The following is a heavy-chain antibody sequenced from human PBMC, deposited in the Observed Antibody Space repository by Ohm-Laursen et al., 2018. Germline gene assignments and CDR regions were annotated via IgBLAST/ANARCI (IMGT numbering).Heavy chain of an antibody. D-gene: IGHD2-15*01. Sequence: SETLSLTCPISGGSISSCSCYWGWIRQSPGKGLEWIGSFHYGASTLYNSSLMSRVTISVDTSKNQFSLRLGSVTAADTAVYYCVRHEDFFQSRGFFDYWGQGTLVTVSS. V-gene: IGHV4-39*01. CDR1: GGSISSCSCY. CDR2: FHYGAST. J-gene: IGHJ4*02. CDR3: VRHEDFFQSRGFFDY.